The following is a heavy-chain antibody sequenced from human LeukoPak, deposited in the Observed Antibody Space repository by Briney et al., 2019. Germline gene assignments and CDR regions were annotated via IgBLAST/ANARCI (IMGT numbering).Heavy chain of an antibody. D-gene: IGHD4-11*01. Sequence: GGSLRLSCAAAGFTFNTYAMNWVRQAPGKGLEWVAVLSYDASNEFYADSVKGRFTISRDNSKNTLYLQMNIVRAEDTAVYYCAREPAPYSDYYFDYWGQGTLVTVSS. CDR1: GFTFNTYA. J-gene: IGHJ4*02. V-gene: IGHV3-30*04. CDR2: LSYDASNE. CDR3: AREPAPYSDYYFDY.